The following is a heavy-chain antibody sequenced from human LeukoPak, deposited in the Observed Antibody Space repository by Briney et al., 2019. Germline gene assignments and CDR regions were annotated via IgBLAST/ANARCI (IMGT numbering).Heavy chain of an antibody. D-gene: IGHD6-19*01. V-gene: IGHV3-30*03. CDR3: ARVVSSGWYYFDY. Sequence: GGSLRLSCAASGFTFSSYGMHWVRQAPGKGLEWVAVISYDGSNKYYADSVKGRFTISRDNSKNTLYLQMGSLRAEDMAVYYCARVVSSGWYYFDYWGQGTLVTVSS. J-gene: IGHJ4*02. CDR1: GFTFSSYG. CDR2: ISYDGSNK.